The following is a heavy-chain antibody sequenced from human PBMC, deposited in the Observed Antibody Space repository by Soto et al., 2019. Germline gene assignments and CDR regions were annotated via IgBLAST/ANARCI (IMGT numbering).Heavy chain of an antibody. D-gene: IGHD6-13*01. V-gene: IGHV1-69*01. CDR1: VGTFSSYA. J-gene: IGHJ4*02. CDR3: ARDLRPGSSWSPGH. CDR2: IIPGFGTA. Sequence: QVQLVQSGAEVKKPGSSVKVSCKASVGTFSSYAIRWVRQAPGPGLEGMGGIIPGFGTASYAQKFQGRVTITADESTSTAYMELSSLRSEDTAVYYCARDLRPGSSWSPGHWGQGTLVTVSS.